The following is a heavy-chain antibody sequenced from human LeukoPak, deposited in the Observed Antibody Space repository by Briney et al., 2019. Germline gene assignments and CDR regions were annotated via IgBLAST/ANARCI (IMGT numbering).Heavy chain of an antibody. CDR3: ARQSRGIAVAGLDY. J-gene: IGHJ4*02. Sequence: PSETLSLTCIVSGGSISSYYWTWIRQPPGKGLEWIGYIYSNGSTNYNPSLKSRVTISVDTSKNQFSLKLNSVTAADTAVYYCARQSRGIAVAGLDYWGQGILVTVSS. CDR2: IYSNGST. D-gene: IGHD6-19*01. CDR1: GGSISSYY. V-gene: IGHV4-59*08.